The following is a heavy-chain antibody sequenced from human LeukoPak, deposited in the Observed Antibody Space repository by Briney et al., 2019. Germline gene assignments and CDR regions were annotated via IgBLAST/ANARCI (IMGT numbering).Heavy chain of an antibody. Sequence: GGSLRHSCAASGFTFSSYSMNWVRRAPGKGLEWVSYISSSSSTIYYADSVKGRFTISRDNAKNSLYLQMNSLRDEDTAVYYCARSFGYYYDSSGQFDYWGQGTLVTVSS. D-gene: IGHD3-22*01. CDR1: GFTFSSYS. J-gene: IGHJ4*02. CDR2: ISSSSSTI. V-gene: IGHV3-48*02. CDR3: ARSFGYYYDSSGQFDY.